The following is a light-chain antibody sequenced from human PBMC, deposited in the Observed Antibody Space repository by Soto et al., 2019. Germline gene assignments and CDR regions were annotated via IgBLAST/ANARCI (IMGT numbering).Light chain of an antibody. CDR1: SGHSSYA. CDR3: QTWGTGIHV. Sequence: QSVLTQSPSASSSLAASVKLTCTLSSGHSSYAIAWHQQQPEKGPRYLMKLNSDGSHSKGDGIPDRFSGSSSGAERYLTISSLQSEEEADYYCQTWGTGIHVFGGGTKLTVL. J-gene: IGLJ2*01. CDR2: LNSDGSH. V-gene: IGLV4-69*01.